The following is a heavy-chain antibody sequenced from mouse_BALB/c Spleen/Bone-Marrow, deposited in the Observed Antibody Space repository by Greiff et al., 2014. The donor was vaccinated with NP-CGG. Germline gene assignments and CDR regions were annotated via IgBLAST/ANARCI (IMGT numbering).Heavy chain of an antibody. CDR3: ARRDGNYAWFAY. Sequence: QVQLQQSGAELVRPGTSVKVSCKASGYAFTNYLIEWVKQRPGQGLEWIGVINPGSGGTNYNEKFKGKATLTADKSSSTAYMQLSSLTSYDSAVYFCARRDGNYAWFAYWGQGTLVTVSA. CDR1: GYAFTNYL. D-gene: IGHD2-1*01. J-gene: IGHJ3*01. CDR2: INPGSGGT. V-gene: IGHV1-54*03.